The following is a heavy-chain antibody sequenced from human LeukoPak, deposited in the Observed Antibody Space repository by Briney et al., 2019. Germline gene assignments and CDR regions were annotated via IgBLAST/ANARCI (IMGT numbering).Heavy chain of an antibody. CDR2: INHSGST. Sequence: SETLSLTCAVYGGSFSGYYWSWIRQPPGKGLEWIGEINHSGSTNYNPSLMSRVTISVDTSKNQFSLKLSSVTAADTAVYYCARAAVIAVAGRKGGYFDYWGQGTLVTVSS. D-gene: IGHD6-19*01. V-gene: IGHV4-34*01. CDR1: GGSFSGYY. J-gene: IGHJ4*02. CDR3: ARAAVIAVAGRKGGYFDY.